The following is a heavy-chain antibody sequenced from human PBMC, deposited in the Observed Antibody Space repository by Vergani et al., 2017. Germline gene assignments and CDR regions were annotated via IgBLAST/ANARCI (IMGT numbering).Heavy chain of an antibody. J-gene: IGHJ4*02. CDR1: GGSISSSSYY. CDR3: ARAHRDSSGYYYVGIFDY. D-gene: IGHD3-22*01. Sequence: QLQLQESGPGLVKPSETLSLTCTVSGGSISSSSYYWGWIRQPPGKGLEWIGSIYYSGSTYYNPSLKSRVTISVDTSKNQFSLKLSSVTAADTAVYYCARAHRDSSGYYYVGIFDYWGQGTLVTVSS. V-gene: IGHV4-39*07. CDR2: IYYSGST.